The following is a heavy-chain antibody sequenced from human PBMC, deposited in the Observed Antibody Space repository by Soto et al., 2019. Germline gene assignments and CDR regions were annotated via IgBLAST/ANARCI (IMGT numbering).Heavy chain of an antibody. D-gene: IGHD2-21*02. Sequence: ASVKVSCKASGYTFTSYYMHWVRQAPGQGLEWMGIINPSGGSTSYAQKFQGRVTMTRDTSTSTVYMELSSLRSEDTAVYCCAREGLGGDSYDAFDIWGQGTMATVSS. J-gene: IGHJ3*02. CDR3: AREGLGGDSYDAFDI. CDR2: INPSGGST. V-gene: IGHV1-46*01. CDR1: GYTFTSYY.